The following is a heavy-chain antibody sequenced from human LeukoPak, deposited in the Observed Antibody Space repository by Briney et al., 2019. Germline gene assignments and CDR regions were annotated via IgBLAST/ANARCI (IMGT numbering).Heavy chain of an antibody. V-gene: IGHV3-48*01. D-gene: IGHD3-22*01. Sequence: GGSLRLSCAASGFTFSSYSMNWVRQAPGKGLEWVSYISSSSSTIYYADSVKGRFTISRDNSKNTLYLQMNSLGAEDTAVYYCAKRYYYDNSGLWDYWGQGTLVTVSS. CDR2: ISSSSSTI. J-gene: IGHJ4*02. CDR1: GFTFSSYS. CDR3: AKRYYYDNSGLWDY.